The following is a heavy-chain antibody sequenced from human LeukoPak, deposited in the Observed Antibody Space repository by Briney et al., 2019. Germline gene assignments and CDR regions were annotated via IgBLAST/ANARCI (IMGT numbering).Heavy chain of an antibody. CDR2: INVVNDNT. V-gene: IGHV1-3*01. CDR1: GYDFTSYA. D-gene: IGHD1-1*01. J-gene: IGHJ3*02. CDR3: AREGTGNAFDI. Sequence: GASVKVSCKTSGYDFTSYAMHWVRQAPGQRLEWMGWINVVNDNTKLSQKFQGRVTITSDTSASTAYMEMGSLRFDDTAVYYCAREGTGNAFDIWGQGTMVTVSS.